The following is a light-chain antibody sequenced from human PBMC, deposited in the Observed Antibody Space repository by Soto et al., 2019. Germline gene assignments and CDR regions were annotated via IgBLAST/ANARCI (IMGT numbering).Light chain of an antibody. J-gene: IGKJ1*01. CDR3: QQRGDWPWT. CDR1: RSVTDY. Sequence: ETLLTQSPATLSLSPGERATLSCRASRSVTDYLAWYQQKPGQAPRLLIYDASNRATGIPARFSGSGSGTDFTLTISSLEPEDFAVYYCQQRGDWPWTFGQGTKVDIK. V-gene: IGKV3-11*01. CDR2: DAS.